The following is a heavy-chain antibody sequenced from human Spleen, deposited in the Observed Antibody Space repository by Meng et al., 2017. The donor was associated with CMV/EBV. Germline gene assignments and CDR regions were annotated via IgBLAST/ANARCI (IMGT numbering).Heavy chain of an antibody. Sequence: CKASGYTFSSYYVHWVRQAPGQEVGWMGIINPSGDSTGSAQRFQGRVSMTRDTSTRTVYMELSSLRSEDTAVYYCARAPAVAGPGDYWGQGTLVTVSS. D-gene: IGHD6-19*01. V-gene: IGHV1-46*01. CDR2: INPSGDST. CDR3: ARAPAVAGPGDY. J-gene: IGHJ4*02. CDR1: GYTFSSYY.